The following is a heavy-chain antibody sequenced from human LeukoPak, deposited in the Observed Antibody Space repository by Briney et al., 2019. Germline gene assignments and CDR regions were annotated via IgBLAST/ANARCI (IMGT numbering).Heavy chain of an antibody. J-gene: IGHJ4*02. V-gene: IGHV4-34*01. CDR2: INHSGST. Sequence: SETLSLTCAVYGGSFSGYYWSWIRRPPGKGLEWIGEINHSGSTNYNPSLKSRVTISVDTSKNQFSLKLSSVTAADTAVYYCSRTAPGYSYGYIDYWGQGTLVTVSS. CDR1: GGSFSGYY. D-gene: IGHD5-18*01. CDR3: SRTAPGYSYGYIDY.